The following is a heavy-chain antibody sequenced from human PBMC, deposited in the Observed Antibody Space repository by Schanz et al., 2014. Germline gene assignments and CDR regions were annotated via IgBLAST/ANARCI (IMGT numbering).Heavy chain of an antibody. CDR2: IGNGGVTI. V-gene: IGHV3-23*01. CDR3: ARGLIAAAGGAFDY. D-gene: IGHD6-13*01. CDR1: GFSFTTYA. Sequence: EVQLLESGGGLVQPGGSLRLSCASSGFSFTTYAMSWVRQPPGRGLEWVSYIGNGGVTIYYADSVKGRFTISRDNSKNSLYLQMNSLRAGDAAVYYCARGLIAAAGGAFDYWGQGTLVAVSA. J-gene: IGHJ4*02.